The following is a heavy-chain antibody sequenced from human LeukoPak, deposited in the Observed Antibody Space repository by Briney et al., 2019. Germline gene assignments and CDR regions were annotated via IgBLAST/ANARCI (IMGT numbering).Heavy chain of an antibody. CDR3: VRDQAGSGRDY. CDR2: INWNGGST. V-gene: IGHV3-20*04. Sequence: PGGSLRLSCAASGFTFDDYGMSWVRQAPGKGLEWVSGINWNGGSTGYADSVKGRFTISRDNSKNTLYLQLNSLRGDDTAVYYCVRDQAGSGRDYWGQGTLVIVSS. CDR1: GFTFDDYG. D-gene: IGHD3-10*01. J-gene: IGHJ4*02.